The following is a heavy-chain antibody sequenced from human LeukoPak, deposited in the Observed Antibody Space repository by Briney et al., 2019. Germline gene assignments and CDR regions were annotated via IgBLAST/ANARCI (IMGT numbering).Heavy chain of an antibody. CDR3: ARSEVAGRGAFDY. V-gene: IGHV3-48*01. CDR1: GFTVTTNY. D-gene: IGHD6-19*01. J-gene: IGHJ4*02. CDR2: ISTSSSTI. Sequence: PGGSLRLSCAASGFTVTTNYMTWVRQAPGKGLEWISYISTSSSTIYYADSVKGRFIISRDNVNNSLYLQMNSLRAEDTAVYYCARSEVAGRGAFDYWGQGTLVTVSS.